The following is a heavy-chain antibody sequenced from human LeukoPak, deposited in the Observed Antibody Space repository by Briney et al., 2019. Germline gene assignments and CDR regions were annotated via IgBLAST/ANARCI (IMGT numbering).Heavy chain of an antibody. CDR1: GGSVSSGSYY. J-gene: IGHJ4*02. V-gene: IGHV4-61*01. Sequence: SETLSLTCTVSGGSVSSGSYYWSWIRQPPGKGLEWIGYIYYSGSTNYNPSLKSRVTISVDTSKNQFPLKLSSVTAADTAVYYCARVLGYYFDYWGQGTLVTVSS. D-gene: IGHD3-16*01. CDR2: IYYSGST. CDR3: ARVLGYYFDY.